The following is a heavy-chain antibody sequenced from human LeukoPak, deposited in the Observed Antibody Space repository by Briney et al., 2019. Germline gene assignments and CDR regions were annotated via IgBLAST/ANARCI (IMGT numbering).Heavy chain of an antibody. Sequence: GGSLRLSCAASGFTFSSYSMNWVRQAPGKGLEWVSSISSSSSYIYYADSVKGRFTISRDNAKNSLYLQMNSLRADDTAMYYRARVNLDYYDSSGYYPEYFQHWGQGTLVTVSS. D-gene: IGHD3-22*01. CDR1: GFTFSSYS. J-gene: IGHJ1*01. CDR3: ARVNLDYYDSSGYYPEYFQH. CDR2: ISSSSSYI. V-gene: IGHV3-21*01.